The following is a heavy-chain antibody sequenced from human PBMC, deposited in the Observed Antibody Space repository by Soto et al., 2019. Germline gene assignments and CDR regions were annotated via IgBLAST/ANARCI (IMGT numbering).Heavy chain of an antibody. Sequence: EVQVVESGGGLVQPGGSLRLSCAVSGFPVSSNYMSWVRQAPGKGLEWVSIIYTGGSTYYADPVKGRFTISRANSRNTLYLQMRTLRSEDTAVYYCARHEGEPHDYGARNWGQGTLVTVSS. D-gene: IGHD4-17*01. CDR1: GFPVSSNY. CDR2: IYTGGST. CDR3: ARHEGEPHDYGARN. J-gene: IGHJ4*02. V-gene: IGHV3-66*04.